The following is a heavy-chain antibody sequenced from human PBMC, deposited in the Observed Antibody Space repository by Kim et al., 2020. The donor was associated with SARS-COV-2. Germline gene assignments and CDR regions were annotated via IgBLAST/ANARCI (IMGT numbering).Heavy chain of an antibody. J-gene: IGHJ4*02. Sequence: SETLSLTCTVSGGSISTYDWTWIRQPPGKGLEYIGSIDYSGSPNYNPSLESRVTISLDTSRNHFSLKLSSVTAADTAIYYCARKGITGTRGFDYWSQGTLVTVSS. CDR2: IDYSGSP. V-gene: IGHV4-59*01. CDR1: GGSISTYD. CDR3: ARKGITGTRGFDY. D-gene: IGHD1-7*01.